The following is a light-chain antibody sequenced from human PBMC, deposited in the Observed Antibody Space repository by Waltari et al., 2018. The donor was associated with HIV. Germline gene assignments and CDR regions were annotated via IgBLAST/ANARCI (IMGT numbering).Light chain of an antibody. Sequence: QSVLTQPPSASGTPGQRVTIACSGSNSNIGSNTVNWYQHLPGTATKPIIFSNNQRPSGVPDRFSGSKSGTSASMAISGLQSEDEADYYCAAWDDSLNGAVIFGGGTKLTVL. V-gene: IGLV1-44*01. CDR3: AAWDDSLNGAVI. CDR2: SNN. J-gene: IGLJ2*01. CDR1: NSNIGSNT.